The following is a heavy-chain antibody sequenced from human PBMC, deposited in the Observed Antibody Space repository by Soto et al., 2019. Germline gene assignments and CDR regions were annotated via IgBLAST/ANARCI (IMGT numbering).Heavy chain of an antibody. CDR3: ARNSRDLWFGELSDDAFDI. CDR1: GFTFSSYS. J-gene: IGHJ3*02. V-gene: IGHV3-21*01. Sequence: GGSLRLSCAASGFTFSSYSMNWVRQAPGKGLEGVSSISSSSSYIYYADSVKGRFTISRDNAKNSLYLQMNSLRAEDTAVYYCARNSRDLWFGELSDDAFDIWGQGTMVTVSS. CDR2: ISSSSSYI. D-gene: IGHD3-10*01.